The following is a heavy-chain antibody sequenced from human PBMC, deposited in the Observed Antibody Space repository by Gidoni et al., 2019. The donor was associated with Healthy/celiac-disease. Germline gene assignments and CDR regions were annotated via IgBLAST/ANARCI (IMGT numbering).Heavy chain of an antibody. D-gene: IGHD6-13*01. CDR3: AKVALGQLVQEGYYYYYYMDV. Sequence: QVQLVESGGGVVQPGRSLRLSCAASGFTFSSDGMHGVLQAPGKGLEWVAVISYDGSNKYYADSVKGRFTISRDNSKNTLYLQMNSLRAEDTAVYYCAKVALGQLVQEGYYYYYYMDVWGKGTTVTVSS. V-gene: IGHV3-30*18. CDR1: GFTFSSDG. J-gene: IGHJ6*03. CDR2: ISYDGSNK.